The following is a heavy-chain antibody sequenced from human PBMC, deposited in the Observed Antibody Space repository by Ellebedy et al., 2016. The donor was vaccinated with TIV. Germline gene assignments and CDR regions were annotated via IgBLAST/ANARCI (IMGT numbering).Heavy chain of an antibody. CDR2: IDPSDSYT. Sequence: KVSXXGSGYSFTSYWISWVRQLPGKGLEWMGRIDPSDSYTNYSPSFQGHVTISADKSISTAYLQWSSLKASDTAMYYCARPAYSADAFDIWGQGTMVTVSS. J-gene: IGHJ3*02. V-gene: IGHV5-10-1*01. CDR1: GYSFTSYW. CDR3: ARPAYSADAFDI. D-gene: IGHD6-13*01.